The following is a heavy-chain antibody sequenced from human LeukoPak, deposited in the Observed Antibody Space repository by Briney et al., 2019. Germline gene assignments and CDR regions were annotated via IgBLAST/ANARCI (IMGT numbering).Heavy chain of an antibody. CDR1: GFTFSSYA. CDR2: ISYDGRNK. J-gene: IGHJ3*02. D-gene: IGHD3-10*01. V-gene: IGHV3-30*04. CDR3: ARASLLWFGELSDDAFDI. Sequence: GGSLRLSCAASGFTFSSYAMHWVRQAPGKGLEWVAVISYDGRNKYYADSVKGRFTISRDNAKNSLYLQMNSLRAEDTAVYYCARASLLWFGELSDDAFDIWGQGTMVTVSS.